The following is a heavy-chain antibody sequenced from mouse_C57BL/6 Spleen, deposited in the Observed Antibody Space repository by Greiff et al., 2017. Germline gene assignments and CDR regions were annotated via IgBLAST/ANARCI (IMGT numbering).Heavy chain of an antibody. CDR2: INYDGSST. CDR1: GFTFSDYY. D-gene: IGHD4-1*01. V-gene: IGHV5-16*01. Sequence: EVMLVESEGGLVQPGSSMKLSCTASGFTFSDYYMAWVRQVPEKGLEWVANINYDGSSTYYLDSLKSRFIISRDNAKNILYLQMSSLKSEDTATYYCARWEYYAMDYWGQGTSVTVSS. J-gene: IGHJ4*01. CDR3: ARWEYYAMDY.